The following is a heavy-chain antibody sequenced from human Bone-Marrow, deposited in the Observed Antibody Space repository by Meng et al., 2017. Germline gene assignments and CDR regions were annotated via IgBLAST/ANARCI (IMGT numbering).Heavy chain of an antibody. CDR2: INHSGST. J-gene: IGHJ4*02. Sequence: QVQLQPRGAGLLKPSETLSLTCAVYGGSFSGYYWSWIRQPPGKGLEWIGEINHSGSTNYNPSLKSRVTISVDTSKNQFSLKLSSVTAADSAVYYCARGPTTMAHDFDYWGQGTLVTVSS. V-gene: IGHV4-34*01. CDR1: GGSFSGYY. CDR3: ARGPTTMAHDFDY. D-gene: IGHD4-11*01.